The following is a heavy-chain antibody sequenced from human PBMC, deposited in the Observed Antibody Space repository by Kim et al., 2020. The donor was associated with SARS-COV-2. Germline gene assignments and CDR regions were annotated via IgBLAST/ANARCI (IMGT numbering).Heavy chain of an antibody. D-gene: IGHD5-12*01. J-gene: IGHJ4*02. CDR2: IYYSGST. CDR1: GGSVSSGSYY. CDR3: ATGIRRDGYILDY. V-gene: IGHV4-61*01. Sequence: SETLSLTCTVSGGSVSSGSYYWSWIRQPPGKGLEWIGYIYYSGSTNYNPSLKSRVTISVDTSKNQFSLKLSSVTAADTAVYYCATGIRRDGYILDYWGQGTLVTVSS.